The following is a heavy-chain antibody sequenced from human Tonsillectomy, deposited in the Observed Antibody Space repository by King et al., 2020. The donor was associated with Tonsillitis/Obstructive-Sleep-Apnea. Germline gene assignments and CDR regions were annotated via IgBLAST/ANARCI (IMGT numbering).Heavy chain of an antibody. CDR2: IYYTGST. V-gene: IGHV4-39*01. D-gene: IGHD6-19*01. Sequence: QLQESGPGLVKPSETLSLTCTVSGGSISGTNYYWGWIRQPPGKGLEWIGSIYYTGSTYYNPSLESRVTIFVDTSKIQFSLQLSYVAAADTSVYYCARHGGSGWYGGWFYPCGQGTLVTVSS. CDR1: GGSISGTNYY. CDR3: ARHGGSGWYGGWFYP. J-gene: IGHJ5*02.